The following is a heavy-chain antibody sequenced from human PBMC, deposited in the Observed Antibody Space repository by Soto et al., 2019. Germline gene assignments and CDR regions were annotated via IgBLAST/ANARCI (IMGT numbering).Heavy chain of an antibody. CDR2: IWYDGSNK. V-gene: IGHV3-33*01. Sequence: GGSLRLCCAASGFTFSSYGMHWVRQAPGKGLEWVAVIWYDGSNKYYADSVKGRFTISRDNSKNTLYLQMNSLRAEDTAVYYCAREQSGSYFLYYYYYGMDVWGQGTTVTVSS. CDR1: GFTFSSYG. D-gene: IGHD1-26*01. CDR3: AREQSGSYFLYYYYYGMDV. J-gene: IGHJ6*02.